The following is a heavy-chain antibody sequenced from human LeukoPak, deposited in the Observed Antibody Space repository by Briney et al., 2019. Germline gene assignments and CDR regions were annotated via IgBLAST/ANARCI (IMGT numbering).Heavy chain of an antibody. CDR2: INPSGGST. CDR1: GYTFTSYY. J-gene: IGHJ6*03. CDR3: ARDLGRYCSGGSCHYYSYYMDV. V-gene: IGHV1-46*01. Sequence: GASVKVSCKASGYTFTSYYMHWVRQAPGEGLEWMGIINPSGGSTSYAQKLQGRVTMTTDTSTSTAYMELRRLRSDDTAVYYCARDLGRYCSGGSCHYYSYYMDVWGKGTTVTVSS. D-gene: IGHD2-15*01.